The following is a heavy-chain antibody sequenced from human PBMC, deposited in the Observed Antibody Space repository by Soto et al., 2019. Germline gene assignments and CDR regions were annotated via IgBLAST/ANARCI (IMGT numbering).Heavy chain of an antibody. Sequence: PSETLSLTCAVYGGSFSGYYWSWIRQPPGKGLEWIGEINHSGSTNYNPSLKSRVTISVDTSKNQFSLKLSSVTAADTAVYYCGRDPLSGYDWRSGYFDYWGQGTLVTVSS. CDR1: GGSFSGYY. CDR2: INHSGST. D-gene: IGHD5-12*01. V-gene: IGHV4-34*01. J-gene: IGHJ4*02. CDR3: GRDPLSGYDWRSGYFDY.